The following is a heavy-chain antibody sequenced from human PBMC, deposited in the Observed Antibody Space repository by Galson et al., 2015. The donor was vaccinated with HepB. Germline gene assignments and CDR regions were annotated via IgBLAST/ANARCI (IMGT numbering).Heavy chain of an antibody. CDR1: GFTFSSYA. CDR2: IGVNDGST. D-gene: IGHD5-12*01. V-gene: IGHV3-23*01. J-gene: IGHJ4*02. Sequence: SLRLSCAASGFTFSSYAMNWVRQAPGKGLEWVSGIGVNDGSTYYANSVKGRFTISRDNSKNTLYLQVNGLRVEDTAIYYCAKGRPERPPEHRGYDLPDYWGQGTLVTVSS. CDR3: AKGRPERPPEHRGYDLPDY.